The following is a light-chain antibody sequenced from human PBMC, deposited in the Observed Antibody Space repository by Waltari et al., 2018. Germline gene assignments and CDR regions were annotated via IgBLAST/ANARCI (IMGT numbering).Light chain of an antibody. V-gene: IGKV1-39*01. Sequence: DIQMTQPPSSMSAPVGDRVTITCRASQSISSYLNWYQQKPGKAPKLLIYAASSLQSGVPSRFSGSGSGTDFTLTISSLQPEDFATYYCQQSYSTLGTFGPGTKVDIK. CDR1: QSISSY. CDR3: QQSYSTLGT. CDR2: AAS. J-gene: IGKJ3*01.